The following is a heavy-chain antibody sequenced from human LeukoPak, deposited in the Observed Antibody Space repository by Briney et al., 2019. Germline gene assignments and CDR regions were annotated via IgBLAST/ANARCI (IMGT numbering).Heavy chain of an antibody. CDR2: ISGSGGST. CDR1: GYSISSGY. D-gene: IGHD3-22*01. CDR3: AKGAIVVGLDY. V-gene: IGHV3-23*01. Sequence: ETPSLTCTVSGYSISSGYLCGWVRQAPGKGLEGVSAISGSGGSTYYADSVKGRFTISRDNSKNTLYLQMNSLRAEDTAVYYCAKGAIVVGLDYWGQGTLVTVSS. J-gene: IGHJ4*02.